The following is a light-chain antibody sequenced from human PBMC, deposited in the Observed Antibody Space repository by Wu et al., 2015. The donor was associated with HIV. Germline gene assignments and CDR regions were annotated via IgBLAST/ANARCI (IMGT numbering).Light chain of an antibody. CDR2: KAS. V-gene: IGKV1-5*03. CDR3: QQYNSYPWT. Sequence: DIQMTQSPSTLSAFVGDRVTITCRASQSIGNWLAWFQQKPGKAPKLLIYKASHLDSGVPSRFSGSGSGTEFTLTISSLQPDDFATYYCQQYNSYPWTFGQGTKVEIK. J-gene: IGKJ1*01. CDR1: QSIGNW.